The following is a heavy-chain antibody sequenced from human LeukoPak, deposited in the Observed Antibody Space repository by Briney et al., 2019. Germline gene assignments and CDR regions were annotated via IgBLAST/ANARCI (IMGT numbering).Heavy chain of an antibody. V-gene: IGHV1-69*04. J-gene: IGHJ6*02. D-gene: IGHD4-11*01. CDR3: ARYSNYYYYYYGMDV. CDR1: GGTFSSYA. CDR2: IIPILGIA. Sequence: ASVKVSCKASGGTFSSYAISWVRQAPGQGLEWMGRIIPILGIANYAQKFQGRVTITADKSTSTDYMELSSLRSEDTAVYYCARYSNYYYYYYGMDVWGQGTTVTVSS.